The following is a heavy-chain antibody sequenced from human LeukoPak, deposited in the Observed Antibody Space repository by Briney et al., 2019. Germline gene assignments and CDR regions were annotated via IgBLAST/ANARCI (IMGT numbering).Heavy chain of an antibody. CDR3: ARESQYSSSWYDY. CDR1: GFTFSSHA. J-gene: IGHJ4*02. V-gene: IGHV3-30*01. Sequence: GGSLRLSCAASGFTFSSHAMHWVRQAPGKGLEWVAVISYDGSNKYYAASVKGRFTISRDNSKNTLYLQMNSLRAEDTAVYYCARESQYSSSWYDYWGQGTLVTVSS. D-gene: IGHD6-13*01. CDR2: ISYDGSNK.